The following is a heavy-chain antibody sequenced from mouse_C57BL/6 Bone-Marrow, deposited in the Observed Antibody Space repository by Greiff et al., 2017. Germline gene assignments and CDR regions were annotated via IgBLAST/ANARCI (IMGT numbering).Heavy chain of an antibody. Sequence: EVKLVESGGGLVKPGGSLKLSCAASGFTFSSYTMSWVRQTPEKRLEWVATISGGGGNTYYPDSVKGLVTMSRDNANNTLYLQMSSLRSEDTAVYYCARRNYVPWLAYWGQGTLVTVSA. CDR1: GFTFSSYT. CDR3: ARRNYVPWLAY. CDR2: ISGGGGNT. D-gene: IGHD1-1*01. J-gene: IGHJ3*01. V-gene: IGHV5-9*04.